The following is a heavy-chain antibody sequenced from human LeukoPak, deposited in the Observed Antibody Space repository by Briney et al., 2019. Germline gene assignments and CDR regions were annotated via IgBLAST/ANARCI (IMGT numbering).Heavy chain of an antibody. CDR1: GFTFDDYA. J-gene: IGHJ4*02. CDR2: ISGDGGST. D-gene: IGHD6-13*01. Sequence: GGSLRLSCAASGFTFDDYAMHWVRQARGKGLEWVSLISGDGGSTYYADSVKGRFTISRDNSKTSLYLQMNSLRTEDTALYYCAKSGPEQLVLDYWGQGTLVTVSS. V-gene: IGHV3-43*02. CDR3: AKSGPEQLVLDY.